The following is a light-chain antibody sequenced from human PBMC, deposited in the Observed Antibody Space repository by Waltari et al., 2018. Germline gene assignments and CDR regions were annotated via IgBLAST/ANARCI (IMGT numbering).Light chain of an antibody. J-gene: IGKJ2*01. CDR3: QQFNTYPYT. Sequence: AIQLTQSLSSLSASVGDRVTITCRASQGISSALAWYQQKPGKAPKLLIYDASRLETGVPSRFSGSGSGTDFSLTISGLQPVDFATYHCQQFNTYPYTFGQGTKVEIK. CDR2: DAS. CDR1: QGISSA. V-gene: IGKV1-13*02.